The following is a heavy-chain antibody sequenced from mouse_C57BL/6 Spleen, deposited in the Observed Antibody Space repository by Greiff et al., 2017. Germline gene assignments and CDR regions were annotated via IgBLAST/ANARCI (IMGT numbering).Heavy chain of an antibody. CDR1: GYTFTSYW. J-gene: IGHJ2*01. V-gene: IGHV1-55*01. CDR2: IYPGSGST. Sequence: VQLQQPGAELVKPGASVKMSCKASGYTFTSYWITWVKQRPGQGLEWIGDIYPGSGSTNYNEKFKSKATLTVDTSSSTAYMQLSSLTSEDSAVYYCARWLLKGGYFDYWGQGTTLTVSS. D-gene: IGHD2-3*01. CDR3: ARWLLKGGYFDY.